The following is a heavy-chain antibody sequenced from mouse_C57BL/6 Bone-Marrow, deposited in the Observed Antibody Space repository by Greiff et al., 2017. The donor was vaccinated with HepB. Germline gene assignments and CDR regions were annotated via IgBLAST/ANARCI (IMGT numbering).Heavy chain of an antibody. V-gene: IGHV1-18*01. CDR1: GYTFTDYN. J-gene: IGHJ1*03. D-gene: IGHD2-14*01. CDR2: INPNNGGT. Sequence: VQLKQSGPELVKPGASVKIPCKASGYTFTDYNMDWVKQSHGKSLEWIGDINPNNGGTIYNQKFKGKATLTVDKSSSTAYMELRSLTSEDTAGYYCARPPMRVRRRPRWYFDVWGTGTTVTVSS. CDR3: ARPPMRVRRRPRWYFDV.